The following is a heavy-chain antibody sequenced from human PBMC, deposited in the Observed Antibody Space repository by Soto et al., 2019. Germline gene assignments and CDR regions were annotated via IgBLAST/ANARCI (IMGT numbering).Heavy chain of an antibody. CDR1: GFTFADYA. Sequence: EVQLVESGGGLVQPGGSLRLSCAASGFTFADYAMHWVRQVPGKGLEWVSGISWNRGSIGYADSVKGRFTISRDNAKNSLYLQMNSLRVEDTALYYCAKSSGWYQLFDHWGHGTLVTVAS. J-gene: IGHJ4*01. V-gene: IGHV3-9*01. CDR3: AKSSGWYQLFDH. D-gene: IGHD6-19*01. CDR2: ISWNRGSI.